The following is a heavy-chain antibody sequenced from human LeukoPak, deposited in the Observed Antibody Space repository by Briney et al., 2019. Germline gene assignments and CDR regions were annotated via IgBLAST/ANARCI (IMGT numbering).Heavy chain of an antibody. CDR1: GGSISSSSYY. Sequence: SETLSLTCTVSGGSISSSSYYWGWIRQPPGKGLEWIRSIYYSGSTYYNPSLKSRVTISVDTSKNQFSLKLSSVTAADTAVYYCASKTYYYGSGLPNNWFDPWGQGTLVTVSS. J-gene: IGHJ5*02. V-gene: IGHV4-39*01. CDR3: ASKTYYYGSGLPNNWFDP. CDR2: IYYSGST. D-gene: IGHD3-10*01.